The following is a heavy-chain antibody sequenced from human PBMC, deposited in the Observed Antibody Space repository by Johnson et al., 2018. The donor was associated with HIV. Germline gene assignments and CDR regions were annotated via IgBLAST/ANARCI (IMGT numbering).Heavy chain of an antibody. D-gene: IGHD2-21*02. Sequence: VQLVESGGGLIQPGGSLRLSCAASGFTVSSNYMSWVRQAPGKGLEWVSVIYSGGSTYYADSVKGRFTISRDNSKNTLYLQMNSLRAEDTAVYYCARGGSAGRGNWNCGGDCSTFLLLDACDIWGQGTMVTVSS. J-gene: IGHJ3*02. CDR1: GFTVSSNY. CDR2: IYSGGST. V-gene: IGHV3-53*01. CDR3: ARGGSAGRGNWNCGGDCSTFLLLDACDI.